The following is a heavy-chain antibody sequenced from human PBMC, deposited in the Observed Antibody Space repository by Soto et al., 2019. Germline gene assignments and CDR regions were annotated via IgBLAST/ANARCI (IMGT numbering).Heavy chain of an antibody. V-gene: IGHV3-30*18. Sequence: GGSLRLSCAASGFTLSSYGMHWVRQAPGKGLEWVAVISYDGSNKYYADSVKGRFTISRDNSKNTLYLQMNSLRAEDTAVYYCAKDPMAIDSSSYYFDYWGQGTLVTVSS. CDR1: GFTLSSYG. D-gene: IGHD3-22*01. CDR3: AKDPMAIDSSSYYFDY. CDR2: ISYDGSNK. J-gene: IGHJ4*02.